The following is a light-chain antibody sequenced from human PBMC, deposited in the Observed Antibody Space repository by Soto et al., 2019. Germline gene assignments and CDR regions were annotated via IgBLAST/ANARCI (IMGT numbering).Light chain of an antibody. CDR2: DAS. CDR3: QHYDHLPPLS. CDR1: QDIKNY. Sequence: DIQMTQSPSSLSASVGDRVTITCQASQDIKNYLNWYQQKPGKAPNLLIYDASNLKTGVPSRFSGSRSRIHFTFTISSLHPDDIATYYCQHYDHLPPLSFGGGTKVEIK. V-gene: IGKV1-33*01. J-gene: IGKJ4*01.